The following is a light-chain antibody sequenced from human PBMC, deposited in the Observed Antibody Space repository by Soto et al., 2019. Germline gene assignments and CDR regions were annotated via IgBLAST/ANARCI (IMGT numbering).Light chain of an antibody. CDR2: DVI. V-gene: IGLV2-11*01. Sequence: QSALTQPRSVSGSPGQSVTISCTGTSSDVGVYNYVSWYQQHPGKAPQLVIYDVIKRPSGVPYRFSGSKSGNTASLTISGLQAEDEADYYCCSYAGSSLWVFGGGTKXTV. CDR3: CSYAGSSLWV. J-gene: IGLJ3*02. CDR1: SSDVGVYNY.